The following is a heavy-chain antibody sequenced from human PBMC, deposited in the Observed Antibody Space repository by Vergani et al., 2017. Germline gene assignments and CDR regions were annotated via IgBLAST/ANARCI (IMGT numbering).Heavy chain of an antibody. V-gene: IGHV1-8*03. CDR1: GYTFTSYD. J-gene: IGHJ4*02. CDR2: MNSNSGNT. Sequence: QVQLVQSGAEVKKPGASVKVSCKASGYTFTSYDINCVRQATGQGLEWMGWMNSNSGNTGYAQKFQGSVTITRNTSISTAYMELRSLRSEDTAVYYWARVVTVTKRGGVGYWGQGILVTVS. CDR3: ARVVTVTKRGGVGY. D-gene: IGHD4-17*01.